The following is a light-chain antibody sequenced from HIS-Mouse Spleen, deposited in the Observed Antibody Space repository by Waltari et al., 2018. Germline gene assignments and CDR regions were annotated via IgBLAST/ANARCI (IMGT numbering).Light chain of an antibody. CDR2: EVS. CDR1: SRDVGSYNR. V-gene: IGLV2-18*02. CDR3: SSYTSSSTV. Sequence: QSALTQPPSVSGSPGQSVTISCTGTSRDVGSYNRVSWYQPPPGTAPKLMIYEVSNRPSGVPDRFSGSKSGNTASLTISGLQAEDEADYYCSSYTSSSTVFGTGTKVTVL. J-gene: IGLJ1*01.